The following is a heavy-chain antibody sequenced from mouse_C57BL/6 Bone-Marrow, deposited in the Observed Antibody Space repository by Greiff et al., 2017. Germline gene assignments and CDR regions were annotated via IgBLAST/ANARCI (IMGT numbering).Heavy chain of an antibody. Sequence: VQLQQSGAELVRPGASVKLSCTASGFNIKDYYMHWVKQRPEKGLEWIGRIDPEDGDTEYAPKFPGKATMNADTSSNTAYLQLSSLTSEDTAVYYCTTSITTFHFDYWGQGTTLTVSS. CDR2: IDPEDGDT. J-gene: IGHJ2*01. CDR1: GFNIKDYY. D-gene: IGHD1-1*01. CDR3: TTSITTFHFDY. V-gene: IGHV14-1*01.